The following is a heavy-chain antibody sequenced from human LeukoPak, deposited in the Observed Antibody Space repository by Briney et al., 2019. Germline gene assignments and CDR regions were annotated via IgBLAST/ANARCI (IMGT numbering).Heavy chain of an antibody. Sequence: KPGGSLILSCAASGFTFSNAWMSGVRQAPGRGLEGVADISSSGRTIYYAESVKGRFTISRDNAKNSLYLQMNSLRAEDTAVYYCARHRAVGWNTLNDAFDFWGQGTMVTVPS. CDR2: ISSSGRTI. D-gene: IGHD1/OR15-1a*01. V-gene: IGHV3-48*04. J-gene: IGHJ3*01. CDR3: ARHRAVGWNTLNDAFDF. CDR1: GFTFSNAW.